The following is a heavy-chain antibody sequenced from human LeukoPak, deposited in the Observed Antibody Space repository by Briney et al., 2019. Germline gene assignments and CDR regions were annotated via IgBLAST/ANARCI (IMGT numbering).Heavy chain of an antibody. CDR1: GFTVSSNY. CDR2: IYSGGST. CDR3: ARSPRTYTNYFDY. Sequence: GGSLRLSCAASGFTVSSNYMSWFRQAPGKGLEWVSVIYSGGSTYYADSVKGRFTISRDNSKNTLYLQMNSLRAEDTAVYYCARSPRTYTNYFDYWGQGTLVTVSS. J-gene: IGHJ4*02. D-gene: IGHD2-2*02. V-gene: IGHV3-53*01.